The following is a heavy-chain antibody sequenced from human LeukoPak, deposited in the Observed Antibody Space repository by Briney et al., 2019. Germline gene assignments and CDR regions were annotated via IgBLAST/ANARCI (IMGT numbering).Heavy chain of an antibody. CDR2: IYYSGST. CDR3: AREYAGLDCSGGSCYSGLAY. J-gene: IGHJ4*02. CDR1: GGSISSGDYY. Sequence: SETLSLTCTVSGGSISSGDYYWSWIGQPPGKGLERIGYIYYSGSTYYNPSLKSRVTISVDTSKNHYSLKLSSVTAADTAVYYCAREYAGLDCSGGSCYSGLAYWGQGTLVTVSS. V-gene: IGHV4-30-4*01. D-gene: IGHD2-15*01.